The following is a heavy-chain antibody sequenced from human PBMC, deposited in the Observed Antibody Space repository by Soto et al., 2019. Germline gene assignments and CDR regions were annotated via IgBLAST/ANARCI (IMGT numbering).Heavy chain of an antibody. CDR3: ARGRIPY. CDR1: GFTFSDSY. V-gene: IGHV3-11*01. D-gene: IGHD2-21*01. CDR2: ISNSGDII. Sequence: PGGSLRLSCAASGFTFSDSYMSWIRQAPGKGLEWISYISNSGDIIYYADSVKGRFTISRDNAKNSLHLQMNSLRAEDTAVYYCARGRIPYWGQGTLVTVSS. J-gene: IGHJ4*02.